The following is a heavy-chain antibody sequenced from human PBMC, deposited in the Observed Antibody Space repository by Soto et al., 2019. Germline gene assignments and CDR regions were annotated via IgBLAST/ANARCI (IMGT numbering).Heavy chain of an antibody. J-gene: IGHJ4*02. CDR1: GGTFSSYA. CDR2: IIPIFGTA. Sequence: SVKVSCKASGGTFSSYASSWVRQAPGQGLEWMGGIIPIFGTANYAQKFQGRVTITADESTSTAYVELSSLRSEDTAVYYCARADSGWYYLDYWGQGTLVTVSS. D-gene: IGHD2-15*01. CDR3: ARADSGWYYLDY. V-gene: IGHV1-69*13.